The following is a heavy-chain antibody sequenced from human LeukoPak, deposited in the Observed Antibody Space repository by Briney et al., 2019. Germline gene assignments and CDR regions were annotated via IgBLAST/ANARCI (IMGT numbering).Heavy chain of an antibody. J-gene: IGHJ4*02. Sequence: SETLSLTCTVSGGSITSHYWSWIRQPPGKGLEWIGYIYYSGSTNYNPSLKSRVTISVDTSKRQFTLQANSVTAADTAVYYCARTHEVLYFDYWGQGTLATVSS. V-gene: IGHV4-59*08. CDR1: GGSITSHY. D-gene: IGHD3-3*01. CDR2: IYYSGST. CDR3: ARTHEVLYFDY.